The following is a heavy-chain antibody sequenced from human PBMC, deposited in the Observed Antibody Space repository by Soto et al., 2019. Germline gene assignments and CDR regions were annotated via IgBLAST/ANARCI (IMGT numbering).Heavy chain of an antibody. V-gene: IGHV4-34*01. CDR2: INHSGST. CDR3: ARALIVVVPAATANWFDP. CDR1: GGSFSGYY. D-gene: IGHD2-2*01. J-gene: IGHJ5*02. Sequence: SETLSLTCAVYGGSFSGYYWSWIRQPPGKGLEWIGEINHSGSTNYNPSLKSRVTISVDTSKNQFSLKLSSVTAADTAVYYCARALIVVVPAATANWFDPWGQGTLVTAPQ.